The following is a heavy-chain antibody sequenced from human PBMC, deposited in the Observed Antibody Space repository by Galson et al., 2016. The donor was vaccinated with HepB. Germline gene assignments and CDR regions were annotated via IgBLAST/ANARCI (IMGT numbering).Heavy chain of an antibody. CDR1: GFNFRTYG. Sequence: SLRLSCAGSGFNFRTYGMHWVRHTPGKGLEWLTVISYDGVDKNYADSVKGRFTVSRDNSKNMLYLQMNSLRVEDTAVYYCARDMWGYEILTAHQRGAFDVWGQGTLLTVS. D-gene: IGHD3-9*01. CDR3: ARDMWGYEILTAHQRGAFDV. V-gene: IGHV3-33*01. J-gene: IGHJ3*01. CDR2: ISYDGVDK.